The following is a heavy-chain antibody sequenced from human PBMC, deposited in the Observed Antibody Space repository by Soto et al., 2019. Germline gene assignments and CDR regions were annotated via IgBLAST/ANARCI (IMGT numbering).Heavy chain of an antibody. D-gene: IGHD4-17*01. CDR1: GFSLSTSGMC. Sequence: SGATLVNPTQTLTLTCTFSGFSLSTSGMCVSWIRQPPGKALEWLARIDWDDDKYYSTSLKTRLTTSKDTSKNQVVLTMTNMDPVDTATYYCARSTYGDHADYWGQGTLDTVSS. V-gene: IGHV2-70*11. J-gene: IGHJ4*02. CDR2: IDWDDDK. CDR3: ARSTYGDHADY.